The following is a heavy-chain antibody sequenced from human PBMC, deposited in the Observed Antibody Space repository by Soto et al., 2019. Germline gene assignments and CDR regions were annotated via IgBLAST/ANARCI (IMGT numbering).Heavy chain of an antibody. CDR2: INHSGST. J-gene: IGHJ6*04. V-gene: IGHV4-34*01. Sequence: SETLSLTCSVYGGSFSGYYWSWVRQPPGKGLEWIGEINHSGSTNYNPSLKSRVTISVDTSKNQFSLKLSSVTAADTAVYYCGIGRGYSYGFVFFYGLDVWGKGT. CDR3: GIGRGYSYGFVFFYGLDV. D-gene: IGHD5-18*01. CDR1: GGSFSGYY.